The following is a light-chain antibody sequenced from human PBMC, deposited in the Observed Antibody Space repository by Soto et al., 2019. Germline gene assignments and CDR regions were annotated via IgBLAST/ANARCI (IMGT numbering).Light chain of an antibody. CDR1: SSDIGDYNY. Sequence: QSALTQPASVSGSPGQSITISCTGTSSDIGDYNYVSWYQQRPGKAPKLMIYDVSNRPSGVSNRFSGSKSGSTASLTISGLQAEDEVDYYCSSYASSSTIYVFGTGTKLTVL. CDR3: SSYASSSTIYV. J-gene: IGLJ1*01. CDR2: DVS. V-gene: IGLV2-14*01.